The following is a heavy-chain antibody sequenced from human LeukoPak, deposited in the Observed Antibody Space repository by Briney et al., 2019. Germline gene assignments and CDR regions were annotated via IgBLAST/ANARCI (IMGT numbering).Heavy chain of an antibody. Sequence: GGSLRLSCAASGSTFSSYGMHWVRQAPGKGLEWVGFIRSKAYGGTTEYAASVKGRFIISRDDSKSIAYLQMNSLKTEDTAVYYCTRGPIQVWLYYGMDVWGQGTTVIVSS. D-gene: IGHD5-18*01. J-gene: IGHJ6*02. CDR2: IRSKAYGGTT. V-gene: IGHV3-49*04. CDR1: GSTFSSYG. CDR3: TRGPIQVWLYYGMDV.